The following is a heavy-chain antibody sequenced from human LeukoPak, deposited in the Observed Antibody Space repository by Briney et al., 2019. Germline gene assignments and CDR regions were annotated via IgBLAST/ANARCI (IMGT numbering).Heavy chain of an antibody. CDR3: ARDNTDDAFDI. V-gene: IGHV1-46*01. CDR1: GYTFTGYY. CDR2: INPSGGST. J-gene: IGHJ3*02. Sequence: ASVKVSCKASGYTFTGYYMHWVRQAPGQGLEWMGIINPSGGSTSYAQKFQGRVTMTRDTSTSTVYMELSSLRSEDTAVYYCARDNTDDAFDIWGQGTMVTVSS.